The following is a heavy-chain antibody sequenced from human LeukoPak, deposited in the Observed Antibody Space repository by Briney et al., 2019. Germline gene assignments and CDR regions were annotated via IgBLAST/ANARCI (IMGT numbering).Heavy chain of an antibody. J-gene: IGHJ4*02. V-gene: IGHV3-33*06. CDR3: AKDERYCSGGSCGLYTDY. CDR2: IWYDGRNK. D-gene: IGHD2-15*01. CDR1: GFTFSSYG. Sequence: GGSLRLSCAASGFTFSSYGMHWVRQAPGKGLEWVAVIWYDGRNKYYADSVKGRFTISSDNSKNTLYLQMNSLRAEDTAVYYCAKDERYCSGGSCGLYTDYWGQGTLVTVSS.